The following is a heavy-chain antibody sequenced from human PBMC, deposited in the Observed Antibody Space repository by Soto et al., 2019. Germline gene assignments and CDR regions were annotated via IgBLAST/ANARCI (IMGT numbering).Heavy chain of an antibody. CDR2: ISAYNGNT. V-gene: IGHV1-18*01. Sequence: ASVKVSCKASGYTFTSYGISWVRQAPGQGLEWMGWISAYNGNTNYAQKLQGRVTMTTDTSTSTAYMEMRSLRSDDTAVYYCARVGYSTLPFRWFDPWGQGTMVTLSS. J-gene: IGHJ5*02. CDR1: GYTFTSYG. CDR3: ARVGYSTLPFRWFDP. D-gene: IGHD6-13*01.